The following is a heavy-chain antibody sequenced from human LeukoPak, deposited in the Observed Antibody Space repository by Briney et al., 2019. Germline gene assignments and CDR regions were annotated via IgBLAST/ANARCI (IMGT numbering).Heavy chain of an antibody. J-gene: IGHJ5*02. V-gene: IGHV4-59*01. D-gene: IGHD5-18*01. CDR3: ARDSTVDSAMAFWA. CDR1: GGSIGKYH. Sequence: SETLSLTCTVSGGSIGKYHWSWIRQPPGKGLEWIGYISYSGSPTYNPSLRSRVTISVDTSKNQFSLKVTSVTAADTAVYYCARDSTVDSAMAFWAWGQGTLVTVSS. CDR2: ISYSGSP.